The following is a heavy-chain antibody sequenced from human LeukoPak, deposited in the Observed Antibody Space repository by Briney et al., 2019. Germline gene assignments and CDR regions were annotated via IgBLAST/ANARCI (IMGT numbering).Heavy chain of an antibody. Sequence: SETLSLTCTVSGGSIDRSSYYWGWVRQPPGKGLEWIGSIYYSGNTYYNSSLKSRITISVNTTKNQVALKLSSVTAADTAVYYCARVRGPDGWFAPWGQGTLVSVSS. V-gene: IGHV4-39*01. CDR3: ARVRGPDGWFAP. J-gene: IGHJ5*02. CDR1: GGSIDRSSYY. CDR2: IYYSGNT.